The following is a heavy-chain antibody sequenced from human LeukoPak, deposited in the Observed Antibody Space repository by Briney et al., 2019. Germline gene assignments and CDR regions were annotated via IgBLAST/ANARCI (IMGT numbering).Heavy chain of an antibody. J-gene: IGHJ4*02. Sequence: PSETLSLTCTVSGGSISSSSYYWGWIRQPPGKGLEWIGSIYYSGSTYYNPSLKSRVTISVDTSKNQFSLKLSSVTAADTAVYYCARGRNDYVWGSYRFPYYFDYWGQGTLVTVSS. CDR3: ARGRNDYVWGSYRFPYYFDY. CDR1: GGSISSSSYY. V-gene: IGHV4-39*01. D-gene: IGHD3-16*02. CDR2: IYYSGST.